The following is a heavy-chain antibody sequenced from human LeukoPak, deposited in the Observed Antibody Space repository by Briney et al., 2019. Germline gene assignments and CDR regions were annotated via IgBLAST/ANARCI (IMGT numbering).Heavy chain of an antibody. Sequence: GESLKISCKGSGDSFTSYWIGWVRQMPGKGLEGMGIIYPGDSDTRYSPSFQVQGTISADKSISTAYLQWSSLKASDTAMYYCARRPTYYYDSSGREFDYWGQGTLVTVSS. CDR3: ARRPTYYYDSSGREFDY. V-gene: IGHV5-51*01. CDR1: GDSFTSYW. CDR2: IYPGDSDT. D-gene: IGHD3-22*01. J-gene: IGHJ4*02.